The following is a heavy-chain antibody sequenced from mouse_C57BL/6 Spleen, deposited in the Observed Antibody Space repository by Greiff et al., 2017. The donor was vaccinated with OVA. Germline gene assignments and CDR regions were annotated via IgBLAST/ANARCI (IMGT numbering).Heavy chain of an antibody. J-gene: IGHJ3*01. D-gene: IGHD3-2*02. Sequence: EVQLVESGGDLVKPGGSLKLSCAASGFTFSSYGMSWVRQTPDKRLEWVATISSGGSYTYYPDSVKGRFTISRDNAKNTLYLQMSSLKSEDTAMYYCARHGDSSGYVWCAYWGQGTLVTVSA. CDR2: ISSGGSYT. V-gene: IGHV5-6*01. CDR1: GFTFSSYG. CDR3: ARHGDSSGYVWCAY.